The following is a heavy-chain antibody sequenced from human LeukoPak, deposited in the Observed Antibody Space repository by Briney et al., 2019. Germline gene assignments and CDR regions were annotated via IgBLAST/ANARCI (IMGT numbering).Heavy chain of an antibody. D-gene: IGHD3-22*01. CDR2: INPNSGGT. Sequence: ASVKVSCKASGYTFTSYGISWVRQAPGQGLEWMGWINPNSGGTNYAQKFQGRVTMTRDTSISTAYMELSRLRSDDTAVYYCARVLDSSAPIDYWGQGTLVTVSS. CDR1: GYTFTSYG. CDR3: ARVLDSSAPIDY. J-gene: IGHJ4*02. V-gene: IGHV1-2*02.